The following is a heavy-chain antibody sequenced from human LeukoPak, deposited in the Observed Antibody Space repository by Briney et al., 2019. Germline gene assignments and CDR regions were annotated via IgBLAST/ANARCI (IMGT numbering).Heavy chain of an antibody. J-gene: IGHJ3*01. CDR3: ARDSSPYCGDDCYFDAFDL. D-gene: IGHD2-21*02. CDR1: EFTFGSYW. Sequence: GGSLRLSCAASEFTFGSYWMTWVRQAPGKGLEWVANINRDGSKNHFVDSVKGRFTIFRDNAENFLYLQMNSLRAEDTAVYFCARDSSPYCGDDCYFDAFDLWGQGTMVTVSS. CDR2: INRDGSKN. V-gene: IGHV3-7*03.